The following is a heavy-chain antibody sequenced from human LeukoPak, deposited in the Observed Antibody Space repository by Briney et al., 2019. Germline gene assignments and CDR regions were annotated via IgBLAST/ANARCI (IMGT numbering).Heavy chain of an antibody. CDR1: GFTFSSYS. V-gene: IGHV3-21*01. Sequence: GGSLRLSCAASGFTFSSYSMNWVRQAPGKGLEWVSSISSSSSYIYYADSVKGRFTISRDNAKISLYLQMNSLRAEDTAVYYCARVGGSYYGAFDIWGQGTMVTVSS. D-gene: IGHD1-26*01. CDR3: ARVGGSYYGAFDI. CDR2: ISSSSSYI. J-gene: IGHJ3*02.